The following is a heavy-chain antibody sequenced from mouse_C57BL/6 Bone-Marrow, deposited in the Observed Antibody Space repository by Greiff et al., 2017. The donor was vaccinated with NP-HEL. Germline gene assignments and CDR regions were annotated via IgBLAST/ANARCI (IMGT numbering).Heavy chain of an antibody. CDR1: GFNIKDDY. J-gene: IGHJ2*01. CDR2: IDPENGDT. Sequence: VQLQQSGAELVRPGASVKLSCTASGFNIKDDYMHWVKQRPEQGLEWIGWIDPENGDTEYASKFQGKATITADTSSNTAYLQLSSLTSEDTAVYYCTTGGNYCFDYWGQGTTLTVSS. V-gene: IGHV14-4*01. D-gene: IGHD1-1*02. CDR3: TTGGNYCFDY.